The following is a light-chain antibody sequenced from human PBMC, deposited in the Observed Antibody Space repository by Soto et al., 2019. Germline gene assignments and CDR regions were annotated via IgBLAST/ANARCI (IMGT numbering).Light chain of an antibody. J-gene: IGLJ3*02. CDR3: SSFTSSSTRV. CDR1: SSDVGGYNF. CDR2: EVS. Sequence: QSALTQPASMSGSPGQSITISCTGTSSDVGGYNFVSWYQQHPGKAPKLMIYEVSNRPSGVSNRFSGSKSGNTASLTISGLQAEDEAHYYCSSFTSSSTRVFVGGTKVTVL. V-gene: IGLV2-14*01.